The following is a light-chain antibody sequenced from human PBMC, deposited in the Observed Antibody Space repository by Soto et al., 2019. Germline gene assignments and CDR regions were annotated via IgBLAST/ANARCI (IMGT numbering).Light chain of an antibody. V-gene: IGKV3-15*01. J-gene: IGKJ5*01. CDR3: QQRSNWPPIT. Sequence: EVVMTQSPATLSVSPGERATLSCRASESVSSNLAWYQQRPGQAPRLVIYGASTRATGIPAQFSGSGFGTDFTLTISSLEPEDAAVYYCQQRSNWPPITFGQGTRLEI. CDR1: ESVSSN. CDR2: GAS.